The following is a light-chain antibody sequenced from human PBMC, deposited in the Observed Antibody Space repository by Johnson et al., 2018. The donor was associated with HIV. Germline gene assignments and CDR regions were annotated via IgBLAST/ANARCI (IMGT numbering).Light chain of an antibody. V-gene: IGLV1-51*02. J-gene: IGLJ1*01. CDR1: SSNIGKNY. CDR3: GTWDSSLSAGV. Sequence: QSVLTQPPSVSAAPGQKVTISCSGSSSNIGKNYVSWYQQLPGTAPKLLIYENNKRPSGLPDRFSGSKSGPSATLAITGLQPGDEADYYCGTWDSSLSAGVFGTGTKVTVL. CDR2: ENN.